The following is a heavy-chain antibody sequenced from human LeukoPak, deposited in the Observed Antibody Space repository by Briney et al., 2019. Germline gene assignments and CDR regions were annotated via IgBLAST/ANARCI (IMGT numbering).Heavy chain of an antibody. CDR2: IFHGGSN. V-gene: IGHV4-4*02. D-gene: IGHD4-11*01. CDR1: GASISSSNW. Sequence: PSETLSLTCAVSGASISSSNWWAWVRQPPGKGLEWIGEIFHGGSNNYNPSLKSRVTISVDKSKNHFSLNLTSVTAADTAVYYCAYSTAWSYDYWGQGTLVTVSS. CDR3: AYSTAWSYDY. J-gene: IGHJ4*02.